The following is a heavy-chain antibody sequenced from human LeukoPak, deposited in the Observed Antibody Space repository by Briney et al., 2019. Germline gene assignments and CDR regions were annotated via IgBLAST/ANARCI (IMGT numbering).Heavy chain of an antibody. CDR2: INQDGSEK. CDR1: GFTFSSHW. J-gene: IGHJ4*02. D-gene: IGHD2-8*01. V-gene: IGHV3-7*04. Sequence: GGSLRLSCAASGFTFSSHWMSWVRQAPGKGLEWVANINQDGSEKYYVDSVKGRFTISRDNAKNSPYLQMSSLRAEDTAVYCCARGVDGYFDFWGQGTLLTVSS. CDR3: ARGVDGYFDF.